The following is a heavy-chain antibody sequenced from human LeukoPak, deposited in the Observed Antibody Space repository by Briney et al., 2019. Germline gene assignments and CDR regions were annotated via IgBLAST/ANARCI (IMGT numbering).Heavy chain of an antibody. Sequence: AGGSLRLSCAASGFTFSSYWMHWVRQAPAKGLVWVSRINSDGSSTSYADSVKGRFTISRDNAKNTLYLQMNSLRAEDTAVYYCARWWELLDLDYWGQGTLVTVSS. J-gene: IGHJ4*02. D-gene: IGHD1-26*01. CDR1: GFTFSSYW. CDR2: INSDGSST. CDR3: ARWWELLDLDY. V-gene: IGHV3-74*01.